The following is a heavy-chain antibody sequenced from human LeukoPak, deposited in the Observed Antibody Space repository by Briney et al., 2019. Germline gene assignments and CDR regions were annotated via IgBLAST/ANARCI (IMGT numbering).Heavy chain of an antibody. CDR1: GGTFSIYA. CDR3: ARGYYGSGTLGYYGMDV. CDR2: IIPIFGTA. Sequence: EASVKVSCNASGGTFSIYAISWVRQAPRQALEWMGGIIPIFGTANYAQKFQGRDTITADESTSTAYMELSSLRSEDTAVYYCARGYYGSGTLGYYGMDVWGKGTTVTVSS. J-gene: IGHJ6*04. V-gene: IGHV1-69*13. D-gene: IGHD3-10*01.